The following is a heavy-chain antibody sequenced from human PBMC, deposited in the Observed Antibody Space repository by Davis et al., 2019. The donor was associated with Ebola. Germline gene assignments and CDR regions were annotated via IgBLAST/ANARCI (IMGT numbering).Heavy chain of an antibody. CDR3: ARVTYYYDGNSDSYGIGPLDS. J-gene: IGHJ4*02. V-gene: IGHV4-59*01. CDR1: GVSISTFY. Sequence: PSETLSLTCTVSGVSISTFYWGWIRQPPGKGLEWIGYIYYSGTTKYNPSLESRVTISLDTSTNQFSLRLSSVTAADTAVYYWARVTYYYDGNSDSYGIGPLDSWGQGTLVTVSS. CDR2: IYYSGTT. D-gene: IGHD3-22*01.